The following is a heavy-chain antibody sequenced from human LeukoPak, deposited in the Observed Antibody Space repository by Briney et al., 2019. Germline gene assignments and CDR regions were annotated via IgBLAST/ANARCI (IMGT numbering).Heavy chain of an antibody. CDR3: AREGLLWFGELLKKRGAFDI. CDR1: GGSISSGGYC. Sequence: PSQTLSLTCTISGGSISSGGYCWSWIRQHPGKGLEWIGYIYYSGSTYYNPSLKSRVTISVDTSKNQFSLKLSSVTAADTAVYYCAREGLLWFGELLKKRGAFDIWGQGALVTVSS. CDR2: IYYSGST. J-gene: IGHJ3*02. D-gene: IGHD3-10*01. V-gene: IGHV4-31*03.